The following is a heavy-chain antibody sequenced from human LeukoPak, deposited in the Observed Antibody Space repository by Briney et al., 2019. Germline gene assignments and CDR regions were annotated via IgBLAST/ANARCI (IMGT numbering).Heavy chain of an antibody. J-gene: IGHJ6*02. CDR2: ISYDGSNK. D-gene: IGHD3-3*01. CDR3: ASRTIFGVVPLKYYGMDV. V-gene: IGHV3-30-3*01. CDR1: GFTFSSYA. Sequence: GGSLRLSCAASGFTFSSYAMHWVRQAPGKGLEWVAVISYDGSNKYYADSVKGRFTISRDNSKNTLYLQMNSLRAEDTAVYYCASRTIFGVVPLKYYGMDVWGQGTTVTVSS.